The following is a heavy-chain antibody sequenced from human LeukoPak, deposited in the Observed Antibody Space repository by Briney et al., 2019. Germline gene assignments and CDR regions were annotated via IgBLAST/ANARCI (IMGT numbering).Heavy chain of an antibody. CDR3: ARDLRGTGYNFDC. CDR1: GFTFSSYS. CDR2: ISSSSSTI. V-gene: IGHV3-48*04. D-gene: IGHD3/OR15-3a*01. Sequence: LLGGSLRLSCAASGFTFSSYSMNWVRQAPGKGLEWVSYISSSSSTIHYADSVKGRFTISRDNAMNSLYLQMNSLRAEDTAVYYCARDLRGTGYNFDCWGQGTLVTVSS. J-gene: IGHJ4*02.